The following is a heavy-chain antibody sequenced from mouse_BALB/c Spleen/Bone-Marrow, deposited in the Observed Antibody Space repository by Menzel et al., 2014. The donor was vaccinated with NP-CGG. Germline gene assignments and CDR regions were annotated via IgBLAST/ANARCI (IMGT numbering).Heavy chain of an antibody. CDR1: GYTFTDYN. Sequence: EVQLQQSGPELVKPGASVKISCKASGYTFTDYNMHWVKQSHGKSLEWIGYIYPYNGGTGYNQKFKSKATLTVDNSSSTAYMELRSLASEDSAVYYCARSYYYGSGFGGFAYWGQGTLVTVSA. CDR2: IYPYNGGT. V-gene: IGHV1S29*02. CDR3: ARSYYYGSGFGGFAY. J-gene: IGHJ3*01. D-gene: IGHD1-1*01.